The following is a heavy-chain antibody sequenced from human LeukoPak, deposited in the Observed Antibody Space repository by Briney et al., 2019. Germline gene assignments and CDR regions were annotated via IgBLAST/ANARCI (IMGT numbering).Heavy chain of an antibody. CDR2: IFYSGST. Sequence: SETLSLTCNVSGGSISSSSYYWGWIRQPPGKGLEWIGSIFYSGSTYYNPSLKSRVTISVDTSENQFSLKLNSVTAADTAVYYCARQTYTSGWYPYFQHWGQGTLVTVSS. D-gene: IGHD6-19*01. V-gene: IGHV4-39*01. CDR3: ARQTYTSGWYPYFQH. J-gene: IGHJ1*01. CDR1: GGSISSSSYY.